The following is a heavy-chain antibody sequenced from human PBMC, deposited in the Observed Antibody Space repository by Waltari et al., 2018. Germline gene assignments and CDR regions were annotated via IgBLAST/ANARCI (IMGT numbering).Heavy chain of an antibody. J-gene: IGHJ5*02. CDR3: ATDPSYYGSGTYWAGWFDP. V-gene: IGHV4-38-2*02. CDR1: GYSIRSTYY. Sequence: QVQLQESGPGLVKPSETLSLTCTVSGYSIRSTYYWGWIRQSPGKGLEWIGSIFHSGSPSYNPSLKSRVTISVDTSKNQFSLKLSSVTAADTAVYYCATDPSYYGSGTYWAGWFDPWGQGTLVTVSS. CDR2: IFHSGSP. D-gene: IGHD3-10*01.